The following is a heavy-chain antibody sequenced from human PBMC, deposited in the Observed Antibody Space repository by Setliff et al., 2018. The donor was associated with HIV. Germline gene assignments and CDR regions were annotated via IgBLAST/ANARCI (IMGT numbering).Heavy chain of an antibody. CDR2: MHQSGRT. D-gene: IGHD3-3*01. CDR1: TYFSSSGYY. V-gene: IGHV4-38-2*02. CDR3: ARDQYYNFWSGYSYYYYGMDV. Sequence: SETLSLTCAVSTYFSSSGYYWAWIRQSPGKGLEWIGSMHQSGRTQYNPSLKSRVTISGDTSKNQFSLKLSSVTAADTAVYYCARDQYYNFWSGYSYYYYGMDVWGQGTTVTVSS. J-gene: IGHJ6*02.